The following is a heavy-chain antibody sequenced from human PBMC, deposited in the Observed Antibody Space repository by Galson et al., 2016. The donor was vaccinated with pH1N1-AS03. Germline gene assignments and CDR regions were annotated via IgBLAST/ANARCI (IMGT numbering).Heavy chain of an antibody. CDR2: IWYDGSNK. Sequence: SLRLSCAASGFTFSAYAMHWVRQAPGKGLEWVAVIWYDGSNKYYADSVKGRFTISRDNSKNTLYQQMNSLRADDTAVYYCARADGHNLVYAFDIWGQGTMVTVSS. D-gene: IGHD5-24*01. V-gene: IGHV3-33*01. CDR1: GFTFSAYA. J-gene: IGHJ3*02. CDR3: ARADGHNLVYAFDI.